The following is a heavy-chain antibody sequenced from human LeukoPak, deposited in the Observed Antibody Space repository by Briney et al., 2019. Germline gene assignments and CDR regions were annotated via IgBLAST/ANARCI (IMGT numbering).Heavy chain of an antibody. D-gene: IGHD1-26*01. CDR3: AKAILGATPFDY. V-gene: IGHV4-39*07. CDR1: GGSISSNSYY. J-gene: IGHJ4*02. Sequence: SETLSLTCAVSGGSISSNSYYWGWIRQPPGKGLEWIGSIYYSGSTYYNPSLKSRVSVSVDTSNNQLSLKLSSVTAADTAVYYCAKAILGATPFDYWGQGTLVTVSS. CDR2: IYYSGST.